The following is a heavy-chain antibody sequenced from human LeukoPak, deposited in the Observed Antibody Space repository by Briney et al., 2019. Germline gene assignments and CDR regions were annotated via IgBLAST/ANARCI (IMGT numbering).Heavy chain of an antibody. D-gene: IGHD6-13*01. Sequence: SETLSLTCTVSGGSISSYYWSWIRQPPGKGLEWIGNIYYSGSTNYNPSLKSRVTISVDTSKNQFSLKLSSVTAADTAVYYCASTGIAAAGDYWGQGTLVTVSS. J-gene: IGHJ4*02. V-gene: IGHV4-59*01. CDR1: GGSISSYY. CDR2: IYYSGST. CDR3: ASTGIAAAGDY.